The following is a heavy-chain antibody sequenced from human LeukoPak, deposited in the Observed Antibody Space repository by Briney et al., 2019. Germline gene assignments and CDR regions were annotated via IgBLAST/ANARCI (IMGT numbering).Heavy chain of an antibody. D-gene: IGHD4-17*01. V-gene: IGHV4-39*01. CDR2: ITS. Sequence: SETLSLTCIVSGDSISGSSYYWAWIRQPPGKGLEWIGSITSHYKSALNSRVTMSLDTSKNQFSLKLTSVTVTDTAVYYCARHPAYGAHDYWGQGILVTVSS. CDR3: ARHPAYGAHDY. CDR1: GDSISGSSYY. J-gene: IGHJ4*02.